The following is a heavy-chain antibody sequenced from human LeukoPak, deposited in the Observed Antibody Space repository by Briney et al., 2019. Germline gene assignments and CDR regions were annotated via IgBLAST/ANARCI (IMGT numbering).Heavy chain of an antibody. CDR2: INPNSGGT. V-gene: IGHV1-2*02. CDR1: GYTFTGYY. CDR3: ARVPKYYDFWSGSLDY. D-gene: IGHD3-3*01. Sequence: ASVKVSCKASGYTFTGYYMHWVRQAPGQGLGWRGWINPNSGGTNYAKKFQGRVTVTRDTSLITAYMELSRLRSDDTAVYYCARVPKYYDFWSGSLDYWGQGTLVTVSS. J-gene: IGHJ4*02.